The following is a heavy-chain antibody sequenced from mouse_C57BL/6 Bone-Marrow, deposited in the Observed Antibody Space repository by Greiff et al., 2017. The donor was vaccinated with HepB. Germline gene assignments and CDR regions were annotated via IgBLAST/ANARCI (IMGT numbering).Heavy chain of an antibody. CDR3: ARRYYGSSLYFDY. J-gene: IGHJ2*01. Sequence: QVQLKQPGAELVKPGASVKMSCKASGYTFTSYWITWVKQRPGQGLEWIGDIYPGSGSTNYNEKFKSKATLTVDTSSSTAYMQLSSLTSEDSAVYYCARRYYGSSLYFDYWGQGTTLTVSS. D-gene: IGHD1-1*01. V-gene: IGHV1-55*01. CDR1: GYTFTSYW. CDR2: IYPGSGST.